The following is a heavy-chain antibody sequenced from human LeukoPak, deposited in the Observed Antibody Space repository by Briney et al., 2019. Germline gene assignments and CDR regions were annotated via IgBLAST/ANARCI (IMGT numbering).Heavy chain of an antibody. V-gene: IGHV1-24*01. D-gene: IGHD5-12*01. CDR1: GYTLTELS. J-gene: IGHJ3*02. Sequence: ASVKVSCKVSGYTLTELSMHWVRQAPGKGLEWVGGFDPEDGETIYAQKFQGRVTMTEDTSTDTAYMELSSLRSEDTAVYYCATGSLVAKAFDIWGQGTMVTVSS. CDR3: ATGSLVAKAFDI. CDR2: FDPEDGET.